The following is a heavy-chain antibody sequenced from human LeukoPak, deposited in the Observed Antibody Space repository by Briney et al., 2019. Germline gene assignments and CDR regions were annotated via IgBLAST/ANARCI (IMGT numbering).Heavy chain of an antibody. CDR3: ARSLIVVVPAAMPALDY. D-gene: IGHD2-2*01. CDR1: GGSFSGYY. V-gene: IGHV4-34*01. J-gene: IGHJ4*02. Sequence: SETLSLTCAVYGGSFSGYYWSWIRQPPGKGLEWIGEINHSGSTNYNPSLKSRVTISVDTSKNQFSLKLSSVTAADTAVYYRARSLIVVVPAAMPALDYWGQGTLVTVSS. CDR2: INHSGST.